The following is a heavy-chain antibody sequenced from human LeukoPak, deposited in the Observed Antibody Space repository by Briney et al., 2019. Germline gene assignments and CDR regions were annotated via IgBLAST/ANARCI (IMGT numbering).Heavy chain of an antibody. V-gene: IGHV3-23*01. CDR3: ARPSDDEWLVTKRELDC. CDR2: ISDSCCNT. J-gene: IGHJ4*02. CDR1: GFSFSYNA. D-gene: IGHD5-12*01. Sequence: PGGSLRLSCAASGFSFSYNAMTWVRQSPGKELDWVSAISDSCCNTYYADSVKGRFTISIHNSKNTLFLQMTSLRAEDTAVYYCARPSDDEWLVTKRELDCWGQGSLVTVSS.